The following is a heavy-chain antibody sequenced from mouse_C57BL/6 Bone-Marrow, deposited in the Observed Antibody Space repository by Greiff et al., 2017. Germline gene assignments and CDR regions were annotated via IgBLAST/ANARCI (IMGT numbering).Heavy chain of an antibody. CDR2: IRNKANNHAT. J-gene: IGHJ3*01. CDR3: TRFYGSSPSWFAY. V-gene: IGHV6-6*01. D-gene: IGHD1-1*01. Sequence: EVQGVESGGGLVQPGGSMKLSCAASGFTFSDAWMDWVRQSPEKGLEWVAEIRNKANNHATYYAESVKGRFTISRDDSKSSVYLQMNSLRAEDTGIYYCTRFYGSSPSWFAYWGQGTLVTVSA. CDR1: GFTFSDAW.